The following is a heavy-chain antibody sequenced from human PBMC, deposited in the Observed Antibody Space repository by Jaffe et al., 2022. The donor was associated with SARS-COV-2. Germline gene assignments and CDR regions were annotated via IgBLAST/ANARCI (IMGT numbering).Heavy chain of an antibody. CDR3: AKDTYYDLFIFDY. CDR2: ISYDGSNK. V-gene: IGHV3-30*18. CDR1: GFTFSSYG. D-gene: IGHD3-3*01. Sequence: QVQLVESGGGVVQPGRSLRLSCAASGFTFSSYGMHWVRQAPGKGLEWVAVISYDGSNKYYADSVKGRFTISRDNSKNTLYLQMNSLRAEDTAVYYCAKDTYYDLFIFDYWGQGTLVTVSS. J-gene: IGHJ4*02.